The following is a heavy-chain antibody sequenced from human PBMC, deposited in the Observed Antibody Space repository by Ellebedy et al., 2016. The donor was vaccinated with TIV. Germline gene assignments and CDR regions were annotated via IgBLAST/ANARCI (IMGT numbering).Heavy chain of an antibody. Sequence: GESLKISCAASGFTFSSYAMSWVRQAPGKGLEWVAVISYDGSNKYYADSVKGRFTISRDNSKNTLYLQMNSLRAEDTAVYYCARDRRDWGGFDYWGQGTLVTVSS. D-gene: IGHD3/OR15-3a*01. CDR3: ARDRRDWGGFDY. CDR1: GFTFSSYA. V-gene: IGHV3-30-3*01. CDR2: ISYDGSNK. J-gene: IGHJ4*02.